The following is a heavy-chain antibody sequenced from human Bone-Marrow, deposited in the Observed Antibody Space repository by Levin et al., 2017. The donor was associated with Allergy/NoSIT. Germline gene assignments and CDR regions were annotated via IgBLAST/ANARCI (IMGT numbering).Heavy chain of an antibody. V-gene: IGHV3-48*03. Sequence: PGGSLRLSCAASGFTFSSYEMNWVRQAPGKGLEWVSYISSSGSTIYYADSVKGRFTISRDNAKNSLYLQMNSLRAEDTAVYYCARVGAMRIYYYYYMDVWGKGTTVTVSS. D-gene: IGHD2-2*01. CDR1: GFTFSSYE. CDR3: ARVGAMRIYYYYYMDV. J-gene: IGHJ6*03. CDR2: ISSSGSTI.